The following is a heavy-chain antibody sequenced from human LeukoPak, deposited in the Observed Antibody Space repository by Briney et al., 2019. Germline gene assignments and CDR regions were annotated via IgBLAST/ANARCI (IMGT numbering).Heavy chain of an antibody. J-gene: IGHJ5*02. Sequence: SVKVSCKASGGTFSSYAISWVRQAPGQGLEWMGGIIPIFGTANYAQKFQGRVTITADESTSTAYMELSSLRSEDTAVYYCARGRRSGSGTNWFDPWGQGTLVTVSS. D-gene: IGHD1-26*01. V-gene: IGHV1-69*01. CDR2: IIPIFGTA. CDR1: GGTFSSYA. CDR3: ARGRRSGSGTNWFDP.